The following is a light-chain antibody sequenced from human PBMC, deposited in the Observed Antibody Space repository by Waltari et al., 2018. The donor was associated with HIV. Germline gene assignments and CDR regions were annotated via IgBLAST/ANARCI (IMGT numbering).Light chain of an antibody. CDR3: YSTDSSGNHRGV. CDR2: EDS. J-gene: IGLJ3*02. V-gene: IGLV3-10*01. Sequence: SYDLTQPPSVSVSPGQTARITCSGDALPKKYPYWYQQKSGQAPVLVIYEDSKRPSGIPARFSGSSSGTMATLTISGAQVEDEADYYCYSTDSSGNHRGVFGGGTKLTVL. CDR1: ALPKKY.